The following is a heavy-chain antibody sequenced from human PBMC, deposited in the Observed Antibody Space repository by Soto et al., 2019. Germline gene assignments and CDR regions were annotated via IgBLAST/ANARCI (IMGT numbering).Heavy chain of an antibody. Sequence: ASVKVSCKASGYTFTGYYMHWVRQAPGQGLEWMGWINPNSGGTNYAQKFQGRVTMTRDTSISTAYMELSRLRSDDTAVYYCARDDSSSYYTGKDYYYGMDVWGQGTTVTV. CDR2: INPNSGGT. CDR3: ARDDSSSYYTGKDYYYGMDV. CDR1: GYTFTGYY. J-gene: IGHJ6*02. D-gene: IGHD6-13*01. V-gene: IGHV1-2*02.